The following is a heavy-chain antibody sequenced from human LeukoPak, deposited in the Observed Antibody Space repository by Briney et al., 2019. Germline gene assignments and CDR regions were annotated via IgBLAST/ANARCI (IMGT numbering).Heavy chain of an antibody. D-gene: IGHD2-15*01. J-gene: IGHJ4*02. V-gene: IGHV3-48*03. CDR3: AREDCSGGSCHFDY. Sequence: GGTLRLSCAASGFTFSSYELNWVRQAPGKGLERVSYISSSGSTIYYADSVKGRFTISRDNAKNSLYLQMNSLRAEDTAVYYCAREDCSGGSCHFDYWSQGTLVTVSS. CDR2: ISSSGSTI. CDR1: GFTFSSYE.